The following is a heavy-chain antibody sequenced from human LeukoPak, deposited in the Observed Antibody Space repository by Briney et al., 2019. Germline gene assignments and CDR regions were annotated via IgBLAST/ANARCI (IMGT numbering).Heavy chain of an antibody. CDR2: INWNGGST. CDR3: ARGVNYGSGSYYLPFDY. CDR1: GFTFDDYG. Sequence: GGSLRLSCAASGFTFDDYGMSWVRQAPGKGLEWVSGINWNGGSTGYADSVKGRFTISRDSAKNSLYLQMNSLRAEDTALYYCARGVNYGSGSYYLPFDYWGQGTLVTVSS. D-gene: IGHD3-10*01. V-gene: IGHV3-20*04. J-gene: IGHJ4*02.